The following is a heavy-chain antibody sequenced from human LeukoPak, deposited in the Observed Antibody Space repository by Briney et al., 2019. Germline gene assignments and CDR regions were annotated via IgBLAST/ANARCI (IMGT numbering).Heavy chain of an antibody. CDR3: ARDAETYDWSGGYFDY. V-gene: IGHV3-7*01. D-gene: IGHD3-3*01. CDR1: GGSISSSSYY. J-gene: IGHJ4*02. Sequence: ETLSLTCTVSGGSISSSSYYWGWIRQPPGKGLEWVANIKKDGSEKYYVDSVKGRFTISRDNAKNSLYLQMNSLRAEDTAVYYCARDAETYDWSGGYFDYWGQGTLVTVSS. CDR2: IKKDGSEK.